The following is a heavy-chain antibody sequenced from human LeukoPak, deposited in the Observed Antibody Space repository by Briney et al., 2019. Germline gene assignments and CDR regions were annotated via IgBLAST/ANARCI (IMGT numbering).Heavy chain of an antibody. Sequence: PGGSLRLSCAASGFTFSSYSMNWVRQAPGKGLEWVSYISSSSSTIYYADSVKGRFTISRDNAKNSLYLQMNSLRAEDTAVYYCARDLFYSGSYSHPLWGQGTLVTVSS. CDR3: ARDLFYSGSYSHPL. V-gene: IGHV3-48*04. CDR2: ISSSSSTI. D-gene: IGHD1-26*01. CDR1: GFTFSSYS. J-gene: IGHJ4*02.